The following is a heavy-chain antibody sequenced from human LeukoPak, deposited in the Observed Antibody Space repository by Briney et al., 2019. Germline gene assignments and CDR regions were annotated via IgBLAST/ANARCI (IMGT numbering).Heavy chain of an antibody. CDR3: TTTYSQAYWNY. CDR2: IKSKTDGGTT. D-gene: IGHD2-15*01. CDR1: GFTFSNAW. V-gene: IGHV3-15*01. J-gene: IGHJ4*02. Sequence: PGGSLRLSCAASGFTFSNAWMSWVRQAPGKGLEWVGRIKSKTDGGTTDYGAPVKGRFTISRDDSKNTLYLQMSSLKTEDTAVYYCTTTYSQAYWNYWGQGTLVTASS.